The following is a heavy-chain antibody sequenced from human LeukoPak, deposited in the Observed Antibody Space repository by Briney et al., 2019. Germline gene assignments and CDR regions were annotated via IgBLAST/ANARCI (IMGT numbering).Heavy chain of an antibody. J-gene: IGHJ6*03. CDR1: GGSFSGYY. Sequence: PSETLSLTCAVYGGSFSGYYWSWIRQPPGKGLEWIGEINHSGSTNYNPSLKSRVTISVDTSKNQFSLKLSSVTAADTAVYYCGRRWYYGSGSYYRYYYYYYYMDVWGKGTTVTVSS. CDR2: INHSGST. V-gene: IGHV4-34*01. D-gene: IGHD3-10*01. CDR3: GRRWYYGSGSYYRYYYYYYYMDV.